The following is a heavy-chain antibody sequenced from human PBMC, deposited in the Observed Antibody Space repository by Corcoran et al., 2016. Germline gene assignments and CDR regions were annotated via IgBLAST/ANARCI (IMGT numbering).Heavy chain of an antibody. CDR3: ARNDYGDYVDAFDI. CDR1: GFSLSTSGMR. V-gene: IGHV2-70*04. Sequence: QVTLKESGPALVKPTQTLTLTCTFSGFSLSTSGMRVSWIRQPPGKALEWLARIDWDDDKFYSTSLKTRLTISKDTSKNQVVLTMTNMAPVDTATYYCARNDYGDYVDAFDIWGQGTMVTVSA. J-gene: IGHJ3*02. CDR2: IDWDDDK. D-gene: IGHD4-17*01.